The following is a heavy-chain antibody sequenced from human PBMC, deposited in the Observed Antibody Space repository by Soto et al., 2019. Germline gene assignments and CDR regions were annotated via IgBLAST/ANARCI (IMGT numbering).Heavy chain of an antibody. CDR3: AKMEDIVVVPAALYYFDY. Sequence: GGSLRLSCAASGFTFSSYAMSWVRQAPGKGLEWVSAISGSGGSTYYADSVKGRFTISRDNSKNTLYLQMNSLRAEDTAVYYCAKMEDIVVVPAALYYFDYWGQGTLVTVSS. CDR1: GFTFSSYA. CDR2: ISGSGGST. V-gene: IGHV3-23*01. D-gene: IGHD2-2*01. J-gene: IGHJ4*02.